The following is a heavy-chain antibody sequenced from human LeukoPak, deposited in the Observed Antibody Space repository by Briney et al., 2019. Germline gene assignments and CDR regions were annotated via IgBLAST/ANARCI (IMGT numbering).Heavy chain of an antibody. D-gene: IGHD6-13*01. J-gene: IGHJ4*02. CDR1: GFTFSSYG. CDR3: ARVSSSSWWALDY. CDR2: ILSDGSKE. V-gene: IGHV3-33*01. Sequence: GGSLRLSCAASGFTFSSYGMHWVRQAPGKGLEWVAVILSDGSKEFYTDSVKGRFTISRDNSKNTLYLQMNSLRAEDTAVYYCARVSSSSWWALDYWGQGTLVTVSS.